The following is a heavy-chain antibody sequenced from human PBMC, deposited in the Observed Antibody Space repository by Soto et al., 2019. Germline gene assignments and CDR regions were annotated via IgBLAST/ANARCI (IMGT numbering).Heavy chain of an antibody. Sequence: ASVKVSCKASGYSFTAYYVHWVRQAPGQGLEWMGWVNPNSGATSYAQKFQDRVTMTRDTSISTAYLELDRLKSDETAVYYCERIGVFAREIVAWGQGTLVTVSS. D-gene: IGHD2-15*01. CDR2: VNPNSGAT. CDR3: ERIGVFAREIVA. J-gene: IGHJ5*02. V-gene: IGHV1-2*02. CDR1: GYSFTAYY.